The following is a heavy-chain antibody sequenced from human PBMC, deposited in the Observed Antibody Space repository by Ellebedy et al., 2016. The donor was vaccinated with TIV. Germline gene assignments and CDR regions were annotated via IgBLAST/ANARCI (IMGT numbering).Heavy chain of an antibody. V-gene: IGHV4-59*12. CDR1: GGSISSYY. CDR2: IYYSGST. Sequence: SETLSLXXTVSGGSISSYYWSWIRQPPGKGLEWIGYIYYSGSTNYNPSLKSRVTISVDTSKNQFSLKLSSVTAADTAVYYCARGIKVAVAGSQAFDYWGQGTLVTVSS. D-gene: IGHD6-19*01. CDR3: ARGIKVAVAGSQAFDY. J-gene: IGHJ4*02.